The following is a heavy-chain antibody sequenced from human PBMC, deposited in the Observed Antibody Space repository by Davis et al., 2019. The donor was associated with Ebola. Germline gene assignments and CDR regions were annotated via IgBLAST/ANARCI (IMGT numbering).Heavy chain of an antibody. V-gene: IGHV1-2*06. Sequence: AASVKVSCKASGYSFTGNYVQWVRQAPGQGLEWMGRINPNSGGTNYAQKLQGRVTMTRDTSASTAYMELSSLGSDDTAVYYCARGYYYYSSGYRWFDPWGQGTLVTVSS. J-gene: IGHJ5*02. CDR3: ARGYYYYSSGYRWFDP. CDR2: INPNSGGT. CDR1: GYSFTGNY. D-gene: IGHD3-22*01.